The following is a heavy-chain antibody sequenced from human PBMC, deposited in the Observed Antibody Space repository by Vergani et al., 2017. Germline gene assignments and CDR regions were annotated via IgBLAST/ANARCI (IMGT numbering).Heavy chain of an antibody. Sequence: EVQLVESGGGLVQPGGSLRLSCAASGFTFSSSSMNWVRQAPGKGLEWVSYISSSSSTIYYADSVKGRFTISRDNAKNSLYLQMNSLRAEDTAVYYCARDGRITGTTEVDYWGQGTLVTVSS. D-gene: IGHD1-20*01. CDR2: ISSSSSTI. CDR1: GFTFSSSS. V-gene: IGHV3-48*01. J-gene: IGHJ4*02. CDR3: ARDGRITGTTEVDY.